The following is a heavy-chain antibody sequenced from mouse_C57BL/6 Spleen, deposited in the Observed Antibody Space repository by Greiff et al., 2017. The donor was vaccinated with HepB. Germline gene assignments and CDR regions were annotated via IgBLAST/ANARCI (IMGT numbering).Heavy chain of an antibody. CDR2: IDPENGDT. D-gene: IGHD3-1*01. CDR1: GFNIKDDY. CDR3: TTGDSAWFAY. V-gene: IGHV14-4*01. Sequence: EVQVVESGAELVRPGASVKLSCTASGFNIKDDYMHWVKQRPEQGLEWIGWIDPENGDTEYASKFQGKATITADTSSNTAYLQLSSLTSEDTAVYYCTTGDSAWFAYWGQGTLVTVSA. J-gene: IGHJ3*01.